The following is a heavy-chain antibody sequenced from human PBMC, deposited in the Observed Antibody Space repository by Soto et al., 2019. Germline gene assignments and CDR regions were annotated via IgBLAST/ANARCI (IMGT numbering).Heavy chain of an antibody. J-gene: IGHJ4*02. CDR2: ISSSGSTI. CDR3: ARIKTGAPFDY. D-gene: IGHD7-27*01. V-gene: IGHV3-48*03. CDR1: GFTFSSYE. Sequence: GGSLRLSCAASGFTFSSYEMNWVRQAPGKGLKWVSYISSSGSTIYYADSVKGRFTISRDNAKNSLYLHMNSLRAEDTAFYYCARIKTGAPFDYWGQGNMVTVSA.